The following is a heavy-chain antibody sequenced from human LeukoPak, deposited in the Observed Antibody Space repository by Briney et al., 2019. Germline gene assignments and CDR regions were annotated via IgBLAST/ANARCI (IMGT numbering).Heavy chain of an antibody. V-gene: IGHV3-48*03. J-gene: IGHJ3*02. CDR3: AREVESQGRSLDI. D-gene: IGHD3-3*01. CDR1: GFTFSSYE. Sequence: GGSLRLSCAASGFTFSSYEMNWVRQAPGKGLEWVSYISSGGSTIYYADSVKGRFTISRDNAKNSLYLQMNSLRAADTAVYYCAREVESQGRSLDIWGQGTMVTVSS. CDR2: ISSGGSTI.